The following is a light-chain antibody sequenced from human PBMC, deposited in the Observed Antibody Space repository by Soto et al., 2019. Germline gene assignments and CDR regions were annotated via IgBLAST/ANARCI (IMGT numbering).Light chain of an antibody. J-gene: IGLJ1*01. CDR2: DVT. CDR1: SSDVGGYNY. CDR3: CSYAGSYTWV. V-gene: IGLV2-11*01. Sequence: QSALPQPRSVSGAPGQSVTLSCTGTSSDVGGYNYVSWYEQHPVKAPKLMIYDVTKRPSGVPDRFSGSKSGNTASPTISVLQAEDEADYYCCSYAGSYTWVFGTGTKLTVL.